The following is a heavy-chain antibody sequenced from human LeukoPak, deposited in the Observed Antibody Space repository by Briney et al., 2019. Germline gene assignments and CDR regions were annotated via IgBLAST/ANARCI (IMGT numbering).Heavy chain of an antibody. V-gene: IGHV4-59*01. CDR3: ARRAYSSGYYFFDF. CDR1: GGSIRSYY. Sequence: SETLSLTCTVSGGSIRSYYWSWIRQPPGKGPEWIGYIYYSGSTNYNPSLKSRVTISIDTSKNQFSLKLSSATAADTAVYYCARRAYSSGYYFFDFWGQGTLVTVSS. CDR2: IYYSGST. D-gene: IGHD3-22*01. J-gene: IGHJ4*02.